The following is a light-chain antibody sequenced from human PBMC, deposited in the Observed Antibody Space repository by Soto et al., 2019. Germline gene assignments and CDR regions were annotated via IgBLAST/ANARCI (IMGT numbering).Light chain of an antibody. CDR2: DAS. CDR3: QQRSNVPPIT. J-gene: IGKJ5*01. V-gene: IGKV3-15*01. Sequence: EIVMTQYATTLSVSPGERATLSCRGSLSVSRNLAWYQQNPGQAPRLLIFDASTRATGIPARFSGSGSGTEFTLTITSLPSEDFAVYYCQQRSNVPPITFDQGTRLENK. CDR1: LSVSRN.